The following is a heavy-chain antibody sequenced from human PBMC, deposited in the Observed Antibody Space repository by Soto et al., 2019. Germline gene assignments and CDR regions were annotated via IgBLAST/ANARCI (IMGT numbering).Heavy chain of an antibody. CDR2: IYYSGST. Sequence: PSETLSLTCTVSGGSVSSGSYYWSWIRQTPGKGLEWIGYIYYSGSTNYNPSLKSRVTISVDTSKNQFSLKLSSVTAADTAVYYCARQSIAVARNYFDYWGQGTLVTVSS. CDR3: ARQSIAVARNYFDY. V-gene: IGHV4-61*01. CDR1: GGSVSSGSYY. J-gene: IGHJ4*02. D-gene: IGHD6-19*01.